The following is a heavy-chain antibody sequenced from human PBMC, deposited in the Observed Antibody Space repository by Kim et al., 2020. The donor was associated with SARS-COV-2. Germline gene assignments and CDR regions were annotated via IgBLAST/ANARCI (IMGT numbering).Heavy chain of an antibody. CDR3: ARDRDGYSYGSSGMDV. J-gene: IGHJ6*02. Sequence: SVKGRLTNSRDKSKNTVYLQMNSLRAEDTAVYYCARDRDGYSYGSSGMDVWGQGTTVTVSS. V-gene: IGHV3-30*07. D-gene: IGHD5-18*01.